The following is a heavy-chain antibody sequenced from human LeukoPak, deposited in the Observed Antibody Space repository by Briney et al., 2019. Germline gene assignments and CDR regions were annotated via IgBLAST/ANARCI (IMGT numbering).Heavy chain of an antibody. CDR3: ARDDYDSSLY. J-gene: IGHJ4*02. D-gene: IGHD3-22*01. Sequence: GGSLRLSCAASGFTFDDYAMHWVRQAPGKGLEWVAVIWYDGSNKYYADSVKGRFTISRDNSKNTLYLQMNSLRAEDTAVYYCARDDYDSSLYWGQGTLVTVSS. V-gene: IGHV3-33*08. CDR2: IWYDGSNK. CDR1: GFTFDDYA.